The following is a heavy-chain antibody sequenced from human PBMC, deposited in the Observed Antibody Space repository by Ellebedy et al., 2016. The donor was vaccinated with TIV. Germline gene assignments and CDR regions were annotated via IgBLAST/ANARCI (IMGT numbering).Heavy chain of an antibody. V-gene: IGHV1-2*02. CDR3: ARDYWGSYEN. Sequence: AASVKISCKASGYTFTASRLDWVRQAPGHGLEWMGWIKPNGGGIHYVQKFQGRVTMTGDTSISTAYLELSRLTADDTAVYYCARDYWGSYENWGQGTLVTVSS. CDR2: IKPNGGGI. J-gene: IGHJ4*02. D-gene: IGHD1-26*01. CDR1: GYTFTASR.